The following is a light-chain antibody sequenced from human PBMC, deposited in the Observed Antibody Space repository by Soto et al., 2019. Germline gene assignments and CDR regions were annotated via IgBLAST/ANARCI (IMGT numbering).Light chain of an antibody. CDR1: SSNIGNNY. CDR2: DND. Sequence: QSVLTQPPSVSAAPGQKVTISCSGSSSNIGNNYVSWYQQLPGTAPRLPIYDNDKRPSGIPDRFSGSKSGTSATLGITGLQTGDEADYYCGPWDSSLLSGLVYGSGTKGTVL. CDR3: GPWDSSLLSGLV. J-gene: IGLJ1*01. V-gene: IGLV1-51*01.